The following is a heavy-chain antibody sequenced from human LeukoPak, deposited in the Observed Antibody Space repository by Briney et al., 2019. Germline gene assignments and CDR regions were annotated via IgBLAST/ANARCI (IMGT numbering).Heavy chain of an antibody. V-gene: IGHV1-2*02. CDR1: GYTFTGYY. CDR2: ISPNSGAT. Sequence: ASVKVSCKASGYTFTGYYMHWVRQAPGQGLEWMGWISPNSGATNYAQKFQARVTMTGDTSISTAYVELSSLRSDDTAVYYCARLGGGSSWSNFDYWGQGTLVTVSS. CDR3: ARLGGGSSWSNFDY. J-gene: IGHJ4*02. D-gene: IGHD6-13*01.